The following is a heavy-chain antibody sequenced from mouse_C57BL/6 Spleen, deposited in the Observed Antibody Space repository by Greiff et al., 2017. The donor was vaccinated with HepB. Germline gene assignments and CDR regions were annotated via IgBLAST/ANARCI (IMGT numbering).Heavy chain of an antibody. D-gene: IGHD2-2*01. Sequence: QVQLQQPGAELVKPGASVKLSCKASGYTFTSYWMQWVKQRPGQGLEWIGEIDPSDSYTNYNQKFKGKATLTVDTSSSTAYMQLSSLTSEDSAVYYCARSGGDGYDVGYYFDYWGQGTTLTVSS. CDR2: IDPSDSYT. J-gene: IGHJ2*01. CDR3: ARSGGDGYDVGYYFDY. V-gene: IGHV1-50*01. CDR1: GYTFTSYW.